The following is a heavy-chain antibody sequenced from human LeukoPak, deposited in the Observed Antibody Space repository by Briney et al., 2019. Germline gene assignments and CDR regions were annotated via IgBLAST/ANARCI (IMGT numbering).Heavy chain of an antibody. J-gene: IGHJ4*02. CDR3: ARGPRGDDIVVVPAADIDY. Sequence: TGGSLRLSCAASGFTFSSYWMHWVRHAPGKGLVWVSRINSDGSSTSYADSVKGRFTIPRDNAKNTLYLQMNSLRAEDTAVYYCARGPRGDDIVVVPAADIDYWGQGTLVTVSS. CDR1: GFTFSSYW. V-gene: IGHV3-74*01. D-gene: IGHD2-2*01. CDR2: INSDGSST.